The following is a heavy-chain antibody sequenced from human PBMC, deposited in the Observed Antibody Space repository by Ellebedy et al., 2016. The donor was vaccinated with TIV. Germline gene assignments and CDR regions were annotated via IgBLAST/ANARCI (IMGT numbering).Heavy chain of an antibody. CDR1: GFIFSSYG. Sequence: GGSLRLSCAASGFIFSSYGMHWVRQAPGKGLEWVAFISYDGNEKFYADSVKGRFTISRGNSESTLYVQMNSLRAEDTAVYYCAKEAYDILTGSQMHGMDVWGQGTTVTVSS. D-gene: IGHD3-9*01. CDR2: ISYDGNEK. V-gene: IGHV3-30*18. CDR3: AKEAYDILTGSQMHGMDV. J-gene: IGHJ6*02.